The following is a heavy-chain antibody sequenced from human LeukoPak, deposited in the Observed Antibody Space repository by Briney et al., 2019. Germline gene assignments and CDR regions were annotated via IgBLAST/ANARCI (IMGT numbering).Heavy chain of an antibody. Sequence: PGGSLRLSCSASGFTFSSYAMHWVRQGPGKGLEYVSAISSNGGSTYYADSVKGRFTLSRDNSKNTLYLQMSSLRAEDTAVYYCVKALGYCSTTSCYFDYWGQGTLVAVSS. J-gene: IGHJ4*02. CDR1: GFTFSSYA. D-gene: IGHD2-2*01. CDR3: VKALGYCSTTSCYFDY. V-gene: IGHV3-64D*09. CDR2: ISSNGGST.